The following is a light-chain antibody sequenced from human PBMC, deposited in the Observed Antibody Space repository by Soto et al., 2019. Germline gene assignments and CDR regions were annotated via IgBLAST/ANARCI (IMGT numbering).Light chain of an antibody. CDR2: DAS. CDR3: QQVNVYPST. Sequence: DIQMTQSPSTLSASVGDRVTITCRASQGISSYLGWYQQKPGKAPNLLIYDASTLHSGVPSRFSGGGSGTDFTLTISSLQPEDFATYYCQQVNVYPSTFGGGTRLEIK. CDR1: QGISSY. V-gene: IGKV1-9*01. J-gene: IGKJ5*01.